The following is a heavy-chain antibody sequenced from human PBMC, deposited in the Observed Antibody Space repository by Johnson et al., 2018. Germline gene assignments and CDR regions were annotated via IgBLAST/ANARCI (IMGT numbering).Heavy chain of an antibody. D-gene: IGHD1-26*01. CDR2: ISSSGGNT. Sequence: VQLVESGGRLVRPGGSLRLPCAASGFTFSNYAMSWVRQAPGKWLEWVSVISSSGGNTYYAVSVRGRVSISRDNSENTVYLNINNLRAEDTAVYYCAKDQCGNFCSLDYWGQGTLVTVSS. V-gene: IGHV3-23*04. J-gene: IGHJ4*02. CDR3: AKDQCGNFCSLDY. CDR1: GFTFSNYA.